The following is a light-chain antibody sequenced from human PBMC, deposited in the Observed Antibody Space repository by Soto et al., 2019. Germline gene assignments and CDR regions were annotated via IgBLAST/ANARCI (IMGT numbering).Light chain of an antibody. CDR3: QQYSSSPWT. CDR2: GAS. V-gene: IGKV3-20*01. J-gene: IGKJ1*01. Sequence: EIVLTHSPGTLSLYPWEIATLSCRASQSFNSIYLAWYQQKPGQAPRLLIYGASSRATGIPDRFSGSGSGTDFTLTISRLEPEDFAVYYRQQYSSSPWTFGQGTKVDIK. CDR1: QSFNSIY.